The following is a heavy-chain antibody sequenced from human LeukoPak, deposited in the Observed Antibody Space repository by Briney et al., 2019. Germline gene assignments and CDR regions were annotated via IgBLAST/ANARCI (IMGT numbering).Heavy chain of an antibody. Sequence: ASVKVSCKASGYTFTSHAIHWVRQAPGQRPEWMGWINAGSGDTKCSQNLEGRVTITRDTPASTAYMELSSLKSEDTAVYYCARTARIAATVGDYFDYWGQGTLVTVSS. CDR3: ARTARIAATVGDYFDY. D-gene: IGHD6-13*01. CDR2: INAGSGDT. J-gene: IGHJ4*02. CDR1: GYTFTSHA. V-gene: IGHV1-3*01.